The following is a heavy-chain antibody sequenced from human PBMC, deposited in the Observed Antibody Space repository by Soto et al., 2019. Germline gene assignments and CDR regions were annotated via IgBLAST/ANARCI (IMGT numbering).Heavy chain of an antibody. CDR3: ARNARSAHCGGDCYSFDY. Sequence: ASVKVSCKASGYTFTGYYMHWVRQAPGQGLEWMGWINPNSGGTNYAQKFQGWVTMTRDTSISTAYMELSRLRSDDTAVYYCARNARSAHCGGDCYSFDYWGQRTLVTVSS. V-gene: IGHV1-2*04. CDR2: INPNSGGT. D-gene: IGHD2-21*02. J-gene: IGHJ4*02. CDR1: GYTFTGYY.